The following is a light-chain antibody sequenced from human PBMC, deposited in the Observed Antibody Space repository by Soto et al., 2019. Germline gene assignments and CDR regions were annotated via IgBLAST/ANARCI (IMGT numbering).Light chain of an antibody. CDR2: NNN. J-gene: IGLJ2*01. Sequence: QSVLTQPPSASGTPGQRVTLSCSGSSSNIGSNPVHWYQQVPGTAPKLLSHNNNQRPSGVPSRFSGSKSGTSASLAISGLQSEDEADYYCAAWDDSLNGVLFGGGTKLTVL. CDR1: SSNIGSNP. V-gene: IGLV1-44*01. CDR3: AAWDDSLNGVL.